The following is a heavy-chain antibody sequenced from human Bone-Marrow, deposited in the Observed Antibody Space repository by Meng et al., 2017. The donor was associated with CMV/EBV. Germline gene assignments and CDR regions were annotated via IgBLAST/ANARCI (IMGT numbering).Heavy chain of an antibody. CDR1: GFSVSSNY. J-gene: IGHJ3*02. D-gene: IGHD3-3*01. Sequence: GGLLRLSVAASGFSVSSNYMSWVRQAPGKGLEWVSVIYSGGSTYYADSVKGRSTISRDNSKNTLYLQMNSLRAEDTAVYYCARAENYDFWSGLGAFDIWGQGTMVTVSS. V-gene: IGHV3-53*01. CDR3: ARAENYDFWSGLGAFDI. CDR2: IYSGGST.